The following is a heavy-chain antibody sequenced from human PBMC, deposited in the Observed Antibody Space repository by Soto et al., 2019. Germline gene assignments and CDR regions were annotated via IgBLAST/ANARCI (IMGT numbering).Heavy chain of an antibody. CDR3: VSQRTTVPTQAYFDY. CDR2: VYYRGRS. Sequence: SETLSLTCTVSGGSVTNSSYFWGWIRQSPGKGLEWIGSVYYRGRSYSKSSVKSRVTISVDTSKNRFSLSLNSVTASDTAVYFCVSQRTTVPTQAYFDYWGPGALVTVSS. V-gene: IGHV4-39*01. D-gene: IGHD4-17*01. J-gene: IGHJ4*02. CDR1: GGSVTNSSYF.